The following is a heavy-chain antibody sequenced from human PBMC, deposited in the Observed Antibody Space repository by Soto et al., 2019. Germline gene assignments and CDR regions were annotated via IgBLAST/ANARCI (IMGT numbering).Heavy chain of an antibody. J-gene: IGHJ4*02. D-gene: IGHD6-19*01. V-gene: IGHV1-18*01. CDR3: ARDQQWLVPVPLNVDF. Sequence: QVQLVQSGAEVKKPGASVKVFCKASGYTFRDYGISWVRQAPGQGLEWMGWISAFNGNTNYTKKFQDRVTVTTDTSTNTAYMELRSLRSDDTAVYYCARDQQWLVPVPLNVDFWGPGTPVIVS. CDR2: ISAFNGNT. CDR1: GYTFRDYG.